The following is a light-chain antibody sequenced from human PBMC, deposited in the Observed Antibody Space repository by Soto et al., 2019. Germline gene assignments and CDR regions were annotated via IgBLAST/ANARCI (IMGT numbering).Light chain of an antibody. V-gene: IGLV2-14*01. CDR2: DVS. CDR3: SSYTSSSTLEVV. Sequence: QSVLTQPASVSGSPGQSITISCTGTSSDVGGYNYVSWYQQHPGKAPKLMIYDVSNRPSGVSNRFSGSKSGNTASLTISGLQAEDEADYYCSSYTSSSTLEVVFGGGTKLTFL. CDR1: SSDVGGYNY. J-gene: IGLJ2*01.